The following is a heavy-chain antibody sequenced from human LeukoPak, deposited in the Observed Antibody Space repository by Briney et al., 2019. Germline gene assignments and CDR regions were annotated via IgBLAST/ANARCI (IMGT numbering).Heavy chain of an antibody. CDR1: GFTFSDYA. D-gene: IGHD6-19*01. CDR2: ISSNGGSI. V-gene: IGHV3-64*01. J-gene: IGHJ2*01. CDR3: ARDTCGCGSGWHLYWYFDL. Sequence: GGSLRLSCAASGFTFSDYAMHWVRQAPGKELEYVSAISSNGGSIHYANSKNTLYLQMDSLRAENMAVYYCARDTCGCGSGWHLYWYFDLWGRGTLVTVSS.